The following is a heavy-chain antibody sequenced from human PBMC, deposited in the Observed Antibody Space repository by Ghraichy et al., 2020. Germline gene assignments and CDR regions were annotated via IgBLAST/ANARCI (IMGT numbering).Heavy chain of an antibody. CDR1: GFTFSSYW. Sequence: GGSLRLSCAASGFTFSSYWMSWVRQAPGKGLEWVANIKQDGSEKYYVDSVKGRFTISRDNAKNSLYLQMNSLRAEDTVVYYCARDPYDFWSGYYYYFDYWGQGTLVTVSS. CDR2: IKQDGSEK. D-gene: IGHD3-3*01. CDR3: ARDPYDFWSGYYYYFDY. J-gene: IGHJ4*02. V-gene: IGHV3-7*01.